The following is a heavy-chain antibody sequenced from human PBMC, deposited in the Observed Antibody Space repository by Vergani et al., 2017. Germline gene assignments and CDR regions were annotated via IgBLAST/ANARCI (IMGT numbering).Heavy chain of an antibody. Sequence: QVQLVESGGGVVQPGRSLRLSCAASGFTFSSYAMHWVRQAPGKGLEWVAVISYDGSNKYYADSVKARFTISRDNSKNTLYLQMNSLRAEDTAVYYCARDQWAVAGNTFDYWGQGTLVTVSS. V-gene: IGHV3-30*01. J-gene: IGHJ4*02. CDR2: ISYDGSNK. D-gene: IGHD6-19*01. CDR1: GFTFSSYA. CDR3: ARDQWAVAGNTFDY.